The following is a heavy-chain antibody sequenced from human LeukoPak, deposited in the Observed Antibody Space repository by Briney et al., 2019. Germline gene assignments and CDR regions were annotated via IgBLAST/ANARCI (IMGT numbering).Heavy chain of an antibody. D-gene: IGHD3-10*01. CDR3: ARCYYYGSGSYYLDY. J-gene: IGHJ4*02. CDR2: IYHSGST. Sequence: SETLSLTCAVPGGSISSSNWWSWVRQPPGKGLEWIGEIYHSGSTNYNPSLKSRVTISVDKSKNQFSLKLSSVTAADTAVYYCARCYYYGSGSYYLDYWGQGTLVTVSS. CDR1: GGSISSSNW. V-gene: IGHV4-4*02.